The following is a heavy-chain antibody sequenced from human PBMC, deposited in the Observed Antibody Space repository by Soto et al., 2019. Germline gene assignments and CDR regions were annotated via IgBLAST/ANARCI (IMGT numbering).Heavy chain of an antibody. CDR1: GESLNYFY. D-gene: IGHD1-26*01. V-gene: IGHV4-34*01. J-gene: IGHJ5*02. CDR2: FYDGGTI. CDR3: ARGKWADRFAN. Sequence: VHLQQWGAGLLKPSETLSLTCAVYGESLNYFYWSWIRQAPGKGLEWIGEFYDGGTINYNPSLKSRVAILATTASNQFSRRLTAVTAADTAIYYCARGKWADRFANWGQGTLVTVSS.